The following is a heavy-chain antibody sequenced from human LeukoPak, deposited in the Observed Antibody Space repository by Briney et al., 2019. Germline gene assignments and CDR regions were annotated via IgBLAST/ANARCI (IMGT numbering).Heavy chain of an antibody. CDR3: AELGITMIGGV. D-gene: IGHD3-10*02. J-gene: IGHJ6*04. V-gene: IGHV3-21*01. Sequence: GGSLRLSCAASGFIFSNYSMNWVRQAPGKGLEWVSSISSGSTYIYYADSVKGRFTISRDNAKNSLYLQMNSLRAEDTAVYYCAELGITMIGGVWGKGTTVTISS. CDR2: ISSGSTYI. CDR1: GFIFSNYS.